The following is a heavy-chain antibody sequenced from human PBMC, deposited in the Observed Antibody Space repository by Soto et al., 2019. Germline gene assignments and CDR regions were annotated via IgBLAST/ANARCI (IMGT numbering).Heavy chain of an antibody. J-gene: IGHJ6*02. V-gene: IGHV4-34*01. D-gene: IGHD2-2*01. CDR2: INHSGST. CDR3: ARGGRSIVVVPAAIRYYYYGMDV. Sequence: SETLSLTCAVYGGSFSGYYRSWIRQPPGKGLEWIGEINHSGSTNYNPSLKSRVTISVDTSKNQFSLKLSSVTAADTAVYYCARGGRSIVVVPAAIRYYYYGMDVWGQGTTVTVSS. CDR1: GGSFSGYY.